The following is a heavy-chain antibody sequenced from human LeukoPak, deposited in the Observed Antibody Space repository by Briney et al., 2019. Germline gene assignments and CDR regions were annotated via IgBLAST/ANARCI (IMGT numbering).Heavy chain of an antibody. Sequence: SETLSLTCAVFGGSFDGYYWTWIRQSPEKGLEWIGEIVYSGSTNYNPSLKSRVIISADTSKVQFSLTLSSVTAADTAVYYCASQYQLLMGIIWFDPWGQRTLVTVSS. J-gene: IGHJ5*02. D-gene: IGHD2-2*01. CDR3: ASQYQLLMGIIWFDP. V-gene: IGHV4-34*12. CDR1: GGSFDGYY. CDR2: IVYSGST.